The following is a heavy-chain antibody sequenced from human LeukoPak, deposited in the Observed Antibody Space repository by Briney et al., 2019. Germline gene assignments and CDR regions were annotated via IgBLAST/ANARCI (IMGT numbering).Heavy chain of an antibody. CDR2: ISGYNGNT. Sequence: GASVKVSCKASGYTFTTYNINWVRQAPGQGLEWMGWISGYNGNTDYAQKFQGRVTMTTDTSTSTAYMELRSLKSDDTAVYYCASLKNYYDSSGYLVTDAFDIWGQGTMVTVSS. J-gene: IGHJ3*02. CDR1: GYTFTTYN. D-gene: IGHD3-22*01. CDR3: ASLKNYYDSSGYLVTDAFDI. V-gene: IGHV1-18*01.